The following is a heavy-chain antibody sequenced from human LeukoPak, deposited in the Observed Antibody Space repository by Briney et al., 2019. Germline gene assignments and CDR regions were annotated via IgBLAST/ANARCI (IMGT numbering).Heavy chain of an antibody. Sequence: GASVTGSCKVFGYTAANFDINWVRQATGQGFEWMGWMTLNSGRTGYRREFQGRVTMTTDTSTNTAYMELSSLRSDDTAVYYCGRGYAMDVWGQGTTVIVSS. CDR1: GYTAANFD. CDR2: MTLNSGRT. V-gene: IGHV1-8*01. CDR3: GRGYAMDV. J-gene: IGHJ6*02.